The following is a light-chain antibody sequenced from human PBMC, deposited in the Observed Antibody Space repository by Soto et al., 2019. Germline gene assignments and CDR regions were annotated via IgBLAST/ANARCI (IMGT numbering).Light chain of an antibody. CDR2: GNP. V-gene: IGLV1-40*01. CDR3: QSYDSSLSAFV. CDR1: SSNIGAGFG. J-gene: IGLJ1*01. Sequence: QSVLTQPPSVSGAPGQKVTISCTGSSSNIGAGFGVHWYQQLPGAAPKLLISGNPNRPSGVPDRFSASKSGTSASLAITGLQAEDEADYYCQSYDSSLSAFVFGIGTKLTVL.